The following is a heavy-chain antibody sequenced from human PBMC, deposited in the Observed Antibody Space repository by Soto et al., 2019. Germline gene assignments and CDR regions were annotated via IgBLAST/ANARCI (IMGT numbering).Heavy chain of an antibody. CDR2: ALYSWGS. D-gene: IGHD3-10*01. CDR3: ARQGFGALHGLVDV. Sequence: QVQLQESGPGLVKPSETLSLSAIVFGAPIGVNPWGGTGRPPGKGLEWIGVALYSWGSNYNPSLKSRVAISLDTSKSQFSLKLTSVTATDTAVYYCARQGFGALHGLVDVWGQGTTVTVSS. V-gene: IGHV4-59*08. J-gene: IGHJ6*02. CDR1: GAPIGVNP.